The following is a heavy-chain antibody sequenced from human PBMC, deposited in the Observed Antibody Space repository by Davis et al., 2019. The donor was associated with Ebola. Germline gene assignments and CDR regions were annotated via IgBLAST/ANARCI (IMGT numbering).Heavy chain of an antibody. V-gene: IGHV3-11*01. CDR3: ASGGCSSTSCYGRNYYYYGMDV. D-gene: IGHD2-2*01. J-gene: IGHJ6*04. CDR1: GFTFSDYY. Sequence: GESLKISCAASGFTFSDYYMSWIRQAPGKGLEWVSYISSSGSTIYYADSVKGRFTISRDNAKNSLYLQMNSLRAEDTAVYYCASGGCSSTSCYGRNYYYYGMDVWGKGTTVTVSS. CDR2: ISSSGSTI.